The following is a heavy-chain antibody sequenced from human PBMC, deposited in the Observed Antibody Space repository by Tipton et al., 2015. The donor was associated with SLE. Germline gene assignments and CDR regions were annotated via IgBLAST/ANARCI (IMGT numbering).Heavy chain of an antibody. Sequence: GLVKPSETLSLTCTVSGGSISSYYWSWIRQPPGKGLEWIGYIYTSGSTNYNPSLKSRVTISVDTSKNQFSLKLSSVTAADTAVYYCARDRGSSWHNWFDPWGQGSLVTVSS. D-gene: IGHD6-13*01. CDR1: GGSISSYY. CDR3: ARDRGSSWHNWFDP. V-gene: IGHV4-4*08. CDR2: IYTSGST. J-gene: IGHJ5*01.